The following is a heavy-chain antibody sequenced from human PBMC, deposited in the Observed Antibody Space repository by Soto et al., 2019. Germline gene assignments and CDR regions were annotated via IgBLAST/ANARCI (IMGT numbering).Heavy chain of an antibody. D-gene: IGHD6-19*01. CDR1: GGSISGYY. Sequence: QVQLQESGPGLVKPSETLSLTCTVSGGSISGYYWSWIRQPPGKGLEWIGYIYYNGRSDYNPSLKGRVNMSVETSKNQFSVRLSSVTAADTAVYYCAREMTYGSGCLVYWGQGTLVTVSS. CDR2: IYYNGRS. V-gene: IGHV4-59*01. J-gene: IGHJ4*02. CDR3: AREMTYGSGCLVY.